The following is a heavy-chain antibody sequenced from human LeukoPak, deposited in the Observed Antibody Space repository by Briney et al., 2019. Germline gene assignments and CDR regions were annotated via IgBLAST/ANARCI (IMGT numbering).Heavy chain of an antibody. Sequence: SETLSLTCTVSGGSISSYYWSWIRQPAGKGLEWTGRIYTSGSTNYNPSLKSRVTMSVDTSKNQFSLKLSSVTAADTAVYYCARIGGYSSSWNTPRYYFDYWGQGTLVTVSS. J-gene: IGHJ4*02. CDR3: ARIGGYSSSWNTPRYYFDY. D-gene: IGHD6-13*01. V-gene: IGHV4-4*07. CDR2: IYTSGST. CDR1: GGSISSYY.